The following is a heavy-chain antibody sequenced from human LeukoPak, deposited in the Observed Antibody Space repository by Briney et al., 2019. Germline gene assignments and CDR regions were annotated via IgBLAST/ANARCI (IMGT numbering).Heavy chain of an antibody. J-gene: IGHJ4*02. CDR3: ARAGNSGSYRSSYFDY. D-gene: IGHD1-26*01. Sequence: SETLSLTCTVSGGSISSSSYYWGWIRQPPGKGLEWIGSIYYSGSTYYNPSLKSRVTISVDRSKNQFSLKLSSVTAADTAVYYCARAGNSGSYRSSYFDYWGQGTLVTVSS. V-gene: IGHV4-39*07. CDR1: GGSISSSSYY. CDR2: IYYSGST.